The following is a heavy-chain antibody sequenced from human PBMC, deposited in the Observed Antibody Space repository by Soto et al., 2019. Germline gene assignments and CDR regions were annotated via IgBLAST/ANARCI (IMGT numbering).Heavy chain of an antibody. CDR2: ISYDGSNK. J-gene: IGHJ4*02. CDR1: GFTFSSYA. V-gene: IGHV3-30-3*01. CDR3: ARASSYDILSGFYGY. D-gene: IGHD3-9*01. Sequence: QVQLVESGGGVVQPGRSLRLSCAASGFTFSSYAMHWVRQAPGKGLEWVAVISYDGSNKYYADSVKGRVTISRDNSKNTLYLQRNRLRAEDTGVYYWARASSYDILSGFYGYWGQGTLVTVSS.